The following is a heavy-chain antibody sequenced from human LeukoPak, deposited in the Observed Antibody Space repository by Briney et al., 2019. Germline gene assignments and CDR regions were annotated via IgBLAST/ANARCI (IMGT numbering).Heavy chain of an antibody. J-gene: IGHJ6*03. Sequence: PGGSLRLSCAASGFTFSSYGMHWVRQAPGKGLEWVAFIRYDGSNKYYADSVKGRFTISRDNSKNRLYLQMNSLRAEDTAVYYCAKDPGYDSSGYYYYYCYYMDVWGKGTTVTISS. CDR3: AKDPGYDSSGYYYYYCYYMDV. D-gene: IGHD3-22*01. CDR1: GFTFSSYG. V-gene: IGHV3-30*02. CDR2: IRYDGSNK.